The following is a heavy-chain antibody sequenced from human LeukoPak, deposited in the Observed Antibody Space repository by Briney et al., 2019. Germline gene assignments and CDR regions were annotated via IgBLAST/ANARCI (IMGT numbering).Heavy chain of an antibody. Sequence: ASVKVSCKASGYTFTSYGINWVRQAPGQGLEWMGWISAYNGNTNFAQKLQGRVTMTIDTSASTAYMELRSLRSDDTAVYYCARETPVTCFDYWGQGTLVTVSS. V-gene: IGHV1-18*01. J-gene: IGHJ4*02. CDR2: ISAYNGNT. CDR3: ARETPVTCFDY. CDR1: GYTFTSYG. D-gene: IGHD4-17*01.